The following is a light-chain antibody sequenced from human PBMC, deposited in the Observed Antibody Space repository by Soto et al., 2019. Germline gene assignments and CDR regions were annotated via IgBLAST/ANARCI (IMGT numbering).Light chain of an antibody. CDR2: RDV. J-gene: IGLJ2*01. Sequence: QSVLTQPPSASGAPGQRVTISCSGSSSNVGRHYVYWYQQLPGMAPNVLIYRDVQRPSGVPDRCSGSKSGASASLAISGLRSEDEADYYCEGGDDRLSGWIFGVWTKLTVL. CDR1: SSNVGRHY. CDR3: EGGDDRLSGWI. V-gene: IGLV1-47*01.